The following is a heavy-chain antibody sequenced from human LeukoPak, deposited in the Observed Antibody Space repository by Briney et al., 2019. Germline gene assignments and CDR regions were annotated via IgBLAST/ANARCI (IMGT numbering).Heavy chain of an antibody. CDR1: GFTFDDYA. CDR3: AKGLWMHLWFFDY. CDR2: ISGSVGTT. Sequence: SGGSLRLSCAASGFTFDDYAMTWVRQAPGKGLEWVSVISGSVGTTYYADSVKGRFTISRDNSKNTLYLQMNSLRAEDTAVYYCAKGLWMHLWFFDYWGQGTLVTVSS. J-gene: IGHJ4*02. D-gene: IGHD5-18*01. V-gene: IGHV3-23*01.